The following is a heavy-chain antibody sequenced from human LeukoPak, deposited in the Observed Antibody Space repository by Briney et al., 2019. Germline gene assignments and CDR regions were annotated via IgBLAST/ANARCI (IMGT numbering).Heavy chain of an antibody. Sequence: GASVTVSCRASGYTFTSYYMHWVRQAPGQGLEWMGIINPSGGSTSYAQKFQGRVTMTRDTSTSTVYMELSSLRSEDTAVYYCARLPAEDILTGSINDYWGQGTLVTVSS. CDR2: INPSGGST. J-gene: IGHJ4*02. CDR3: ARLPAEDILTGSINDY. V-gene: IGHV1-46*01. CDR1: GYTFTSYY. D-gene: IGHD3-9*01.